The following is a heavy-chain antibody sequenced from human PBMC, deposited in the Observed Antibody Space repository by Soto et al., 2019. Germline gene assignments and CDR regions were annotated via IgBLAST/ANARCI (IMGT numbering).Heavy chain of an antibody. CDR1: GGSISISNW. J-gene: IGHJ4*02. CDR2: IYHSGST. V-gene: IGHV4-4*02. CDR3: ARDDILTGFDY. Sequence: SETLSLTCAVSGGSISISNWCSCVRQPPGKGLEWIGEIYHSGSTNYNPSLKSRVTISVDKSKNQFSLKLSSVTAADTAVYYCARDDILTGFDYWGQGTLVTVSS. D-gene: IGHD3-9*01.